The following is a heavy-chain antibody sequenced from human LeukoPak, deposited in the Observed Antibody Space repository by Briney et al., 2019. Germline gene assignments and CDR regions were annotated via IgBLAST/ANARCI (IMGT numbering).Heavy chain of an antibody. Sequence: GGSLRLSCAASGFTFSSYAMSWVRQAPGKGLEWVSAISGSGGSTYYADSVKGRFTISRDNSKNSLYLQMNSLRAEDTAVYYCAIGYCSGGSCLDWGQGTLVTVSS. CDR1: GFTFSSYA. CDR2: ISGSGGST. J-gene: IGHJ4*02. CDR3: AIGYCSGGSCLD. V-gene: IGHV3-23*01. D-gene: IGHD2-15*01.